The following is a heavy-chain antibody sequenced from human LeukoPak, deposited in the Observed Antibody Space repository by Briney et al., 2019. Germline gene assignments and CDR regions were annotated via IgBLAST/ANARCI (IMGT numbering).Heavy chain of an antibody. CDR1: GFTFSDYY. Sequence: GSLRLSCAASGFTFSDYYMSWIRQPPGKGLEWIGYIYYSGSTSYNPSLKSRVTISVDTSKNQFSLKLSSVTAADTAVYYCARWEDDYGDPGAFDIWGQGTMVTVSS. D-gene: IGHD4-17*01. CDR3: ARWEDDYGDPGAFDI. CDR2: IYYSGST. J-gene: IGHJ3*02. V-gene: IGHV4-59*01.